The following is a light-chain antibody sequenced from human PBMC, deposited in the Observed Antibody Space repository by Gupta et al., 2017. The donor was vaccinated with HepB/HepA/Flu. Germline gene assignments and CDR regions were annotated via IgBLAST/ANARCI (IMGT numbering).Light chain of an antibody. V-gene: IGLV1-44*01. Sequence: QSVLTQPPSASGTPGQRVTISSAGTRSNIGSNTVTWYQQVPGMAPKLLIHTNNQRPSGVPARFSGSKSGTSASLAISGLQSEDEADYYCATWDDSLNGYVVFGGGTKLTVL. J-gene: IGLJ2*01. CDR2: TNN. CDR1: RSNIGSNT. CDR3: ATWDDSLNGYVV.